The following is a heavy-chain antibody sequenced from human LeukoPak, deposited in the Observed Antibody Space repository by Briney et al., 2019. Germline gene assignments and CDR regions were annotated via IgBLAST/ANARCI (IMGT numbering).Heavy chain of an antibody. CDR3: AREGEWCYLDY. D-gene: IGHD3-16*01. Sequence: ASVNVSCKASGYTFTNYGISWVRPAPGQGLAWMGWISAYNGNTNYAQKLQGRVTMTTDTSTSTAYMELRSLRSDDTAVYYCAREGEWCYLDYWGQGTLVTVSS. CDR1: GYTFTNYG. V-gene: IGHV1-18*01. CDR2: ISAYNGNT. J-gene: IGHJ4*02.